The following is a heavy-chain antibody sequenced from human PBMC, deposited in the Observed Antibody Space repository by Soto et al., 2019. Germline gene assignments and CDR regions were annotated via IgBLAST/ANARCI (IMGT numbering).Heavy chain of an antibody. V-gene: IGHV1-18*01. CDR1: GYTFTSYG. CDR3: ARGLWFGDPPALGIYYVMDV. D-gene: IGHD3-10*01. CDR2: ISAYNGNT. Sequence: QVPLVQSGAEVKKPGASVKVSCQASGYTFTSYGISWVRQAPGQGLERMGWISAYNGNTNYAQKLQGRVTMTTDTSTSVAYMEQRSLRSDDTAVYYFARGLWFGDPPALGIYYVMDVWGQGTTVTVSS. J-gene: IGHJ6*02.